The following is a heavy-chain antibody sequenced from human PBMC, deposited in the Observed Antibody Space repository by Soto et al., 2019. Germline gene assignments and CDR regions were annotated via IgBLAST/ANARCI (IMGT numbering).Heavy chain of an antibody. CDR2: ISSSSSTI. CDR3: ARASTGDYYYYYGMDV. Sequence: GGSLRLSCAASGFSFSRYGMNWVRQAPGKGLEWVSYISSSSSTIYYADSVKGRFTVSRDNDKKSLYLQMNSLRDEDTAVYYCARASTGDYYYYYGMDVWGQGTTVTVSS. CDR1: GFSFSRYG. J-gene: IGHJ6*02. V-gene: IGHV3-48*02.